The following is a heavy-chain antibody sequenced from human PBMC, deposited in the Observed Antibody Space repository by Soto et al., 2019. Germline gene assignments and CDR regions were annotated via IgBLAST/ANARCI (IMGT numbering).Heavy chain of an antibody. J-gene: IGHJ5*02. V-gene: IGHV4-34*01. CDR1: GGSFSGYY. Sequence: PSETLCLTCAVYGGSFSGYYWSWIRQPPGKGLEWIGEINHSGSTNYNPSLKSRVTISVDTSKNQFSLKLSSVTAADTAVYYCARVARRLRFLEWSKDYNWFDPWGQGTLVTVSS. CDR3: ARVARRLRFLEWSKDYNWFDP. D-gene: IGHD3-3*01. CDR2: INHSGST.